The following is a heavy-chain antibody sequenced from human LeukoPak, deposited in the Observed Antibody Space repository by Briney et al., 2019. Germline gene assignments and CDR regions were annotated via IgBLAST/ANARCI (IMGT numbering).Heavy chain of an antibody. CDR1: GYTFTSYG. D-gene: IGHD3-10*01. CDR3: ARTRRITMVRGVIRNWFDT. V-gene: IGHV1-18*01. Sequence: ASVKVSCKASGYTFTSYGISWLRQAPGQGLEWMGWISAYNGNTNYAQKLQGRVTMTTDTSTSTAYMELRSLSSDDTAVYYCARTRRITMVRGVIRNWFDTWGQGTLVTVSS. CDR2: ISAYNGNT. J-gene: IGHJ5*02.